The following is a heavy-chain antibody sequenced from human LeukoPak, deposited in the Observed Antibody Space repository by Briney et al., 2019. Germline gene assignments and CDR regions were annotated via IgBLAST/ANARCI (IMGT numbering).Heavy chain of an antibody. J-gene: IGHJ5*02. Sequence: GGSLRLSCAASGFTFSSYGMHWVRQAPGKGLEGVAFIRYDGSNKYYADSVKGRFTISRDNSKNTLYLQMNSLRAEDTAVYYCAKDRGLAAAGSGFDPWGQGTLVTVSS. CDR1: GFTFSSYG. CDR2: IRYDGSNK. CDR3: AKDRGLAAAGSGFDP. D-gene: IGHD6-13*01. V-gene: IGHV3-30*02.